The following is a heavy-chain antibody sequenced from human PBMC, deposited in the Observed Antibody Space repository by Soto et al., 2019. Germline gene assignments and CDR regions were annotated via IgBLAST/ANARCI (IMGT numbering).Heavy chain of an antibody. J-gene: IGHJ5*02. CDR2: IGNAGDT. Sequence: EVQLVESGGGLVQPGGSLRLSCAASGFTFSSYDMHWVRQATGKGLEWVSAIGNAGDTYYPGSVKGRFTISRENAKNSLYLQMNSLRAADTAVYYCARGGGRVATPLFVPCGQGTLVTVSS. D-gene: IGHD5-12*01. V-gene: IGHV3-13*04. CDR1: GFTFSSYD. CDR3: ARGGGRVATPLFVP.